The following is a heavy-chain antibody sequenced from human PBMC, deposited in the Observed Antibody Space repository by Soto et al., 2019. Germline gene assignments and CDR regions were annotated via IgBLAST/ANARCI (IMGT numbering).Heavy chain of an antibody. CDR2: ISGSGGST. CDR1: GFTFSSYA. V-gene: IGHV3-23*01. J-gene: IGHJ4*02. Sequence: EVQLLESGGGLVQPGGSLRLSCAASGFTFSSYAMSWVRQAPGKGLEWVSAISGSGGSTYYADSVKGRFTISRVNSKNTLYLQMNSLRAEDTAVYYCAKDHGIQLYYFDYWGQGTLVTVSS. D-gene: IGHD5-18*01. CDR3: AKDHGIQLYYFDY.